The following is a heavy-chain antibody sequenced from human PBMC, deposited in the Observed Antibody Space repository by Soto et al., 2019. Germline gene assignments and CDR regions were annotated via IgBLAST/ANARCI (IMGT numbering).Heavy chain of an antibody. Sequence: QVQLQQWGAGLLKPSETLSLTCAVYGGSFSGYQWSWIRQTPGKGLEWIGEINDSGNINYNPSLRSRVTIFLDTPKRQISLKLSSGTAADTAVYYCARGLILWFGELSRRGGYYYYMDVWARGPRSSSP. J-gene: IGHJ6*03. CDR3: ARGLILWFGELSRRGGYYYYMDV. D-gene: IGHD3-10*01. CDR1: GGSFSGYQ. CDR2: INDSGNI. V-gene: IGHV4-34*01.